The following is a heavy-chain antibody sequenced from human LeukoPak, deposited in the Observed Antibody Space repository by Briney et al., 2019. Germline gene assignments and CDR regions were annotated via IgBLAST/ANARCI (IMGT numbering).Heavy chain of an antibody. J-gene: IGHJ4*02. CDR1: GFIFSSHW. CDR2: IEQDGSGK. CDR3: VRDKVGFDY. V-gene: IGHV3-7*03. Sequence: GGSLRLSCAASGFIFSSHWMTWVRQAPGKGLEWVADIEQDGSGKNYVDSVKGRFTVSRDNAKNSLYLQMNSLRAEDTAVYYCVRDKVGFDYWGQGTLVTVSS.